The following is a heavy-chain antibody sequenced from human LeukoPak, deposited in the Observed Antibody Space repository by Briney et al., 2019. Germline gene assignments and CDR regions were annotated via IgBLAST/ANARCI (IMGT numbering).Heavy chain of an antibody. D-gene: IGHD2-15*01. V-gene: IGHV3-30*02. CDR2: IRYDGSNK. Sequence: GGSLRLSCAASGFTFSSYGMHWVRQAPGKGLEWVAFIRYDGSNKYYADSVKGRFTISRDNSKNTLYLQMNSLRAEDTAVYYCASPSRATQHFDYWGQGTLVTVSS. CDR1: GFTFSSYG. CDR3: ASPSRATQHFDY. J-gene: IGHJ4*02.